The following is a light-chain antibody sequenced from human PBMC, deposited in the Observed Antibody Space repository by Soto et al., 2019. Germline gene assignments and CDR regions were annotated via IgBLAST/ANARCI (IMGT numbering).Light chain of an antibody. CDR2: SNN. Sequence: VLTQPPSASGTPGQRVSISCSGGSSNIGSNSVNWYQQLPGTAPKLLIYSNNQRPSGVPDRFSGSKSGTSASLAISGLQSEDEADYYCAAWDDSLNAVVFGGGTKVTVL. J-gene: IGLJ2*01. CDR1: SSNIGSNS. V-gene: IGLV1-44*01. CDR3: AAWDDSLNAVV.